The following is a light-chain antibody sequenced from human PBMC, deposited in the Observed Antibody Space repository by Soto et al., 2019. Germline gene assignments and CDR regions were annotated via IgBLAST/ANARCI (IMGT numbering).Light chain of an antibody. CDR3: SSYAGSNNLV. CDR2: EVS. CDR1: SSDVRGYNY. V-gene: IGLV2-8*01. Sequence: QLVLTQPPSASGSPGQSVTISCTGTSSDVRGYNYVSWYQQHPGKAPKLMIYEVSKRPSGVPDRFSGSKSGNTASLTVSGLQAEDEADYYCSSYAGSNNLVFGGGTKLTVL. J-gene: IGLJ2*01.